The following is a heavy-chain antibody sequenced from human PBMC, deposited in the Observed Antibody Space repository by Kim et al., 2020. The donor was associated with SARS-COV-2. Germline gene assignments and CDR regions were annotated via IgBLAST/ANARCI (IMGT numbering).Heavy chain of an antibody. Sequence: GGSLRLSCAASGFTVSSNYMSWGRKAPGKGLEWVSVIYSGGSTYYADSVKGRFTISRHNSKNTLYLKMNSLSAEDTAVYYCARVVLVAARPGWFDPWAQGTLVTVSS. J-gene: IGHJ5*02. D-gene: IGHD6-6*01. V-gene: IGHV3-53*04. CDR3: ARVVLVAARPGWFDP. CDR1: GFTVSSNY. CDR2: IYSGGST.